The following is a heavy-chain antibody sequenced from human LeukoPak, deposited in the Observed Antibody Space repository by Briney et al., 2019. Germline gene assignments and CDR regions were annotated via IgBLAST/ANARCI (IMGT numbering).Heavy chain of an antibody. Sequence: SETLSLTCTVAGGSVSSGSYYWSWIPQPPGKGLEWIGYIYYSGSTNYNPSLKSRVTISVDTSKNQFSLKLSSVTAADTAVYYCARTYCSSTSCYFHFDYWGQGTLVTVSS. CDR3: ARTYCSSTSCYFHFDY. D-gene: IGHD2-2*01. V-gene: IGHV4-61*01. J-gene: IGHJ4*02. CDR2: IYYSGST. CDR1: GGSVSSGSYY.